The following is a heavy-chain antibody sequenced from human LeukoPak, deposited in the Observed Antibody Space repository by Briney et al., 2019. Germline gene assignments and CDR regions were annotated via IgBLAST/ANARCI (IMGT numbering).Heavy chain of an antibody. J-gene: IGHJ4*02. CDR2: IYYSGST. Sequence: PSETLSLTCTVSGGSISSGDYYWSWIRQPPGKGLEWIGYIYYSGSTYCNPSLKSRVTISVDTSKNQFSLKLSSVTAADTAVYYCARAKIHGGNSVAADFDYWGQGTLVTVSS. CDR1: GGSISSGDYY. V-gene: IGHV4-30-4*01. CDR3: ARAKIHGGNSVAADFDY. D-gene: IGHD4-23*01.